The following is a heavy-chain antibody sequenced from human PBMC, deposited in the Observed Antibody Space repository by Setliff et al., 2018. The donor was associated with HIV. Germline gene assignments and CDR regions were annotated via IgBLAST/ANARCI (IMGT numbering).Heavy chain of an antibody. J-gene: IGHJ4*02. CDR2: IYCGDSRT. Sequence: PGESLKISCKGSGYNFANYWIGWVRQMPGKGLEWMGLIYCGDSRTRYSPSFQGQVTISADKSISTAYLQWSSLKASDTAMYYCARRASDDSSGYANWGQGTLVTVSS. V-gene: IGHV5-51*01. CDR3: ARRASDDSSGYAN. CDR1: GYNFANYW. D-gene: IGHD3-22*01.